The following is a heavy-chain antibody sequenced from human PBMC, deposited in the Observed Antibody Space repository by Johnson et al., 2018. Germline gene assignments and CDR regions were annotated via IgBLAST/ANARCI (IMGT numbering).Heavy chain of an antibody. Sequence: QVQLVQSGGGVVQPGRSLSISCAASGFTLTQYPMHWVRQAPGQGLEWVALSAHDGRIKYLDSVKGRITVSRDNFENPLYMQMDSLRIEDVAVYYFARDADGTLDSWGLGTLVTVSS. CDR3: ARDADGTLDS. J-gene: IGHJ5*01. V-gene: IGHV3-30*03. CDR1: GFTLTQYP. CDR2: SAHDGRIK.